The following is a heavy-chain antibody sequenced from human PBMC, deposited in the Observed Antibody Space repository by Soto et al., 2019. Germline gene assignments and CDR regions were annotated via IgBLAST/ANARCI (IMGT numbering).Heavy chain of an antibody. V-gene: IGHV3-30*18. CDR3: AKDLEQQLENNWFDT. Sequence: GGSLRLSCAASGFTFSSYGMHWVRQAPGKGLEWVAVISYDGSNKYYADSVKGRFTISRDNSKNTLYLQMNSLRAEDTAVYYCAKDLEQQLENNWFDTWGQGTLVTVSS. D-gene: IGHD6-13*01. J-gene: IGHJ5*02. CDR1: GFTFSSYG. CDR2: ISYDGSNK.